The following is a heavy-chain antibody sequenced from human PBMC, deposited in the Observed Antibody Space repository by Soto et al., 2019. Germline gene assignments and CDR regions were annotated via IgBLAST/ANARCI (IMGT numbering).Heavy chain of an antibody. Sequence: GGSRWVACTAGGFTFGGYAMSWFRQAPGKGLEWVGFIRSKAYGGTTVYAASVKGRFTISRDDSKSIAYLQMNSLKTEDTAVYYCTTNYYDTSGYDNWFDPWGQGTLVTVS. J-gene: IGHJ5*02. CDR3: TTNYYDTSGYDNWFDP. V-gene: IGHV3-49*03. CDR2: IRSKAYGGTT. D-gene: IGHD3-22*01. CDR1: GFTFGGYA.